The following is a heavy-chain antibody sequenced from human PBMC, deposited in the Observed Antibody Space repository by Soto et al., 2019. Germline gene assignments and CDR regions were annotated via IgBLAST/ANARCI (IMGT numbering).Heavy chain of an antibody. V-gene: IGHV3-43*01. CDR2: ISWDGGST. Sequence: GGSLRLSCAASGFTFDDYTMHWVRQAPGKGLEWVSLISWDGGSTYYADSVKGRFTISRDNSKNSLYLQMNSLRTEDTALYYCAKVAYYYDSSGYYLDYWGQGTLVTVSS. CDR3: AKVAYYYDSSGYYLDY. CDR1: GFTFDDYT. D-gene: IGHD3-22*01. J-gene: IGHJ4*02.